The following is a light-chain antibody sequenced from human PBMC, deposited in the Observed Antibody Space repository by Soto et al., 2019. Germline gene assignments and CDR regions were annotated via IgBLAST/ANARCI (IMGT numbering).Light chain of an antibody. CDR1: QGISSF. CDR3: QQLNSFPIP. J-gene: IGKJ3*01. Sequence: IQLTQSPSSLSASVGDRVTITCRASQGISSFLALYQQKPGKAPKLLIYGASTLQSGVPSRFSGSGSGTDFTLTIGSLQPEDVATYYCQQLNSFPIPFGPGTKVDIK. V-gene: IGKV1-9*01. CDR2: GAS.